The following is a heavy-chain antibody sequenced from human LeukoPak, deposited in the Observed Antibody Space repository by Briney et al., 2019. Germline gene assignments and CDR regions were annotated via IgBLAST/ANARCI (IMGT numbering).Heavy chain of an antibody. Sequence: GGSMRLSCVASGFTFSSYDMHWVRQATGKGLEWVSAIGTAGDTYYPGSVKGRFTISRENAKNSLYLQMNSLRAGDTAVYYCARALIGGMDVWGQGTTVTVSS. CDR2: IGTAGDT. V-gene: IGHV3-13*04. D-gene: IGHD2/OR15-2a*01. J-gene: IGHJ6*02. CDR3: ARALIGGMDV. CDR1: GFTFSSYD.